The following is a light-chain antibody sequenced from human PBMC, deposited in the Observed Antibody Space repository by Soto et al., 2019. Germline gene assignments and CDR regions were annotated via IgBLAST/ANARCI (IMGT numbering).Light chain of an antibody. J-gene: IGLJ2*01. CDR1: SSDVGSYDY. CDR3: CSYVRAYRLMI. V-gene: IGLV2-11*01. Sequence: QSALIQPPSVSGSPGQSVTISCTGTSSDVGSYDYVSWYQQHPGTVPKPMIYNVNTQPSGVPDRFSGSKSGNTASLTISGLQTEDEADYYCCSYVRAYRLMIFGEGTKLTVL. CDR2: NVN.